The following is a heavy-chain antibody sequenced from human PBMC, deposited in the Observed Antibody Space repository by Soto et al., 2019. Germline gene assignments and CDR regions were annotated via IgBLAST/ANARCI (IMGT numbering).Heavy chain of an antibody. CDR3: AQDRGWGVVSPSHDY. Sequence: EVQLLESGVGMVQPGGSLRLSCAASGFTFRNFVMSWVRQAPGKGLEWVSAIRATGGQTFYADSVKGRFTISRDNSKNMLYLQINSLRDEDTALYFCAQDRGWGVVSPSHDYWGQGTLVTVSS. V-gene: IGHV3-23*01. J-gene: IGHJ4*02. D-gene: IGHD2-21*01. CDR1: GFTFRNFV. CDR2: IRATGGQT.